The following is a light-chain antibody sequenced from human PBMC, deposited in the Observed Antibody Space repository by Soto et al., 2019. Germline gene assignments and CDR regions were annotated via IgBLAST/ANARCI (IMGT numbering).Light chain of an antibody. CDR3: QQLNSYPIT. V-gene: IGKV1-9*01. CDR2: AAS. J-gene: IGKJ5*01. Sequence: DIQLTQSPSFLSASVGDRVTITCRASQGISSYLAWYQQKPGKAPKLLIYAASTLQSGVPSRFSGSGSWTEFTLTISSLQPEDFATYYCQQLNSYPITFGQGTRLEIK. CDR1: QGISSY.